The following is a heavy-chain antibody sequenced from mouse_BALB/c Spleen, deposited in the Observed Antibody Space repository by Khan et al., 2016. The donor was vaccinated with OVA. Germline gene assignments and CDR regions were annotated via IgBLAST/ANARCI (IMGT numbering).Heavy chain of an antibody. V-gene: IGHV5-6-5*01. CDR2: ISSGGNT. J-gene: IGHJ3*01. CDR3: ARDYWFTY. CDR1: GFTFSNYA. Sequence: EVELVESGGGLVQPGGSLKLSCEGSGFTFSNYAMSWVRQTPDRRLEWVASISSGGNTYYSVSVKGRFTISRDNARNFLYLQMSSLRSEDTAMYYCARDYWFTYWGQGTLVTVSA.